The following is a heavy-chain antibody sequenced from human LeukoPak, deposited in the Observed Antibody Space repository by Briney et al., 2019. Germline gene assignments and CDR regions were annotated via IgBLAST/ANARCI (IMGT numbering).Heavy chain of an antibody. J-gene: IGHJ5*02. Sequence: PGGSLRLPCAASGFIFSSFGMHWVRQAPGKGLEWVAFIRYDGSNKYYADSVKGRFTISRDNPKNTLYLQMNSPRAEDTAIYYCAKDRGDYTNWFDPWGQGTLVTVSS. CDR1: GFIFSSFG. CDR3: AKDRGDYTNWFDP. CDR2: IRYDGSNK. D-gene: IGHD4-17*01. V-gene: IGHV3-30*02.